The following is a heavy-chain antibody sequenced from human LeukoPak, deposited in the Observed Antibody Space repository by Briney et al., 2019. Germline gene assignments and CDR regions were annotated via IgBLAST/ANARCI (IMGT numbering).Heavy chain of an antibody. D-gene: IGHD1-1*01. CDR1: GGSISSYS. CDR2: IYYSGST. CDR3: ARHGTSGTNLNWFDP. J-gene: IGHJ5*02. V-gene: IGHV4-59*01. Sequence: PSETLSLTCTVSGGSISSYSWSWIRQPPGKGLEWIGYIYYSGSTNYNPSLKSRVTISVDTSKNPFSLKLSSVTAADTAVYYCARHGTSGTNLNWFDPWGQGTLVTVSS.